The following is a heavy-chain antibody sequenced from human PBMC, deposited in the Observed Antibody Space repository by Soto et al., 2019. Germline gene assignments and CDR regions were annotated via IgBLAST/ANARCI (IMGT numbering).Heavy chain of an antibody. CDR2: IYYSGST. J-gene: IGHJ4*02. Sequence: SETLSLTCTVSGGSISSGGYYWSWIRQPPGKGLEWIGYIYYSGSTYYNPSLKSRVTISVDTSKNQFSLKLSSVTAADTAVYYCARGGSYCSSTSCLSRDVDYWGQGTLVTVSS. CDR3: ARGGSYCSSTSCLSRDVDY. D-gene: IGHD2-2*01. CDR1: GGSISSGGYY. V-gene: IGHV4-30-4*01.